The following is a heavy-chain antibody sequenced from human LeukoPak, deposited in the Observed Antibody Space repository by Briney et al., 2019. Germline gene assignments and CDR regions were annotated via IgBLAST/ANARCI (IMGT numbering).Heavy chain of an antibody. CDR2: INHSGST. D-gene: IGHD1-26*01. CDR3: ARGSSGSYSPFDY. J-gene: IGHJ4*02. CDR1: GGSFSGYY. Sequence: SETLSLTCAVYGGSFSGYYWSWIRQPPGKGLEWIGEINHSGSTNYNPSLKSRVTIPVDTSKNQFSLKLSSVTAADTAVYYCARGSSGSYSPFDYWGQGTLVTVSS. V-gene: IGHV4-34*01.